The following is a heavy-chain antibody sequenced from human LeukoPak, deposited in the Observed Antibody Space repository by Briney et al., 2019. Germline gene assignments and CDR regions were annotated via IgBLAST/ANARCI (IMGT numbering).Heavy chain of an antibody. Sequence: SETLSLTCTVSGGSISSSSYYWGWIRQPPGKGLEWIGSIYYSGSTYYNPSLKSRVTISVDTSKNQFSLKLSSVTAADTAVYYCAQVAAPLAYYYYYYMDVWGKGTTVTVSS. CDR2: IYYSGST. CDR3: AQVAAPLAYYYYYYMDV. J-gene: IGHJ6*03. V-gene: IGHV4-39*07. D-gene: IGHD6-6*01. CDR1: GGSISSSSYY.